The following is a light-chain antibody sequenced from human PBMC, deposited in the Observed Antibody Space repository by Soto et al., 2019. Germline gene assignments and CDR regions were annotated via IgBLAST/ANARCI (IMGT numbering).Light chain of an antibody. CDR3: QQANSYPFT. Sequence: DIQITQSPSSLSASVGDRVTITCRASQDIRSWLAWYQQKPGKAPKLLIYATSSLQSGVPSRFSGSGSGTDFTLTISSLQPDDFATYFCQQANSYPFTFGPGTKVDIK. J-gene: IGKJ3*01. CDR2: ATS. CDR1: QDIRSW. V-gene: IGKV1-12*01.